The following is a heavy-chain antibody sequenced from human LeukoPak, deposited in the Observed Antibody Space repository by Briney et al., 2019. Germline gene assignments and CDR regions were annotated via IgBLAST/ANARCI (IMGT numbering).Heavy chain of an antibody. Sequence: GGSLRLSCAASGFTFSSYAMSWVRQAPGKGLEWVSAISTSGASTYYADSVKGRLTISRDNSKNMLYLQMNSVRAEDTAMYYCVRDGGYYGPDSWGQGALVSVSS. CDR2: ISTSGAST. CDR3: VRDGGYYGPDS. J-gene: IGHJ4*02. CDR1: GFTFSSYA. D-gene: IGHD3-10*01. V-gene: IGHV3-23*01.